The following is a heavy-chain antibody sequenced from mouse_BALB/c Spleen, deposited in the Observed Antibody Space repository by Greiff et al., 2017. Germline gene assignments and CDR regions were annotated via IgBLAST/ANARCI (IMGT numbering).Heavy chain of an antibody. D-gene: IGHD2-3*01. J-gene: IGHJ1*01. CDR1: GFTFTDYY. CDR2: IRNKANGYTT. Sequence: EVMLVESGGGLVQPGGSLRLSCATSGFTFTDYYMSWVRQPPGKALEWLGFIRNKANGYTTEYSASVKGRFTISRDNSQSILYLQMNTLRAEDSATYYCARGGYYDWYFDVWGAGTTVTVSS. V-gene: IGHV7-3*02. CDR3: ARGGYYDWYFDV.